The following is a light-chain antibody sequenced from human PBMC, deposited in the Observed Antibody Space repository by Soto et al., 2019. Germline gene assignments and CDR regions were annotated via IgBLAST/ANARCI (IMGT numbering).Light chain of an antibody. CDR3: QQYGNSLT. J-gene: IGKJ4*01. CDR2: GAF. V-gene: IGKV3-20*01. CDR1: QSVYSSY. Sequence: EIVLTQSPGTLSLSPGERATLSCRASQSVYSSYLAWYQQKPGQAPRLLIYGAFTKATGIPDRFSGSGSGTDFTLTISRLEPEDFAVYYCQQYGNSLTFGGGTKVEIK.